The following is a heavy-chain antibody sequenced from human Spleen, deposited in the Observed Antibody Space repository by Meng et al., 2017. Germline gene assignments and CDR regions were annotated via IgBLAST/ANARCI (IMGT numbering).Heavy chain of an antibody. J-gene: IGHJ1*01. V-gene: IGHV4-39*07. CDR1: GGSISTSGYY. CDR3: LRGSGGSV. CDR2: IGHSGIT. Sequence: QPQLQESGPGLVKPSEALSLTCSVSGGSISTSGYYWGWIRQPPGKGLEWIGSIGHSGITYYTPSPKSRVSMSIDKSKNQFSLKLTSVTAADTAVYHCLRGSGGSVWGQGTLVTVSS. D-gene: IGHD3-10*01.